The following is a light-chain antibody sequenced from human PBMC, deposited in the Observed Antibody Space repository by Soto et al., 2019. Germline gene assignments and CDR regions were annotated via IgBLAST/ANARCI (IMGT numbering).Light chain of an antibody. J-gene: IGKJ5*01. CDR1: QSVSSNY. V-gene: IGKV3-20*01. CDR2: GAS. CDR3: QQYGSSII. Sequence: EIVLTQSPGTLSLSPGERATLSCRASQSVSSNYLAWYQQKPGQAPRLLIYGASSRATGIPDRFSGSGSGTDFTLTISRLEPEDFAVYYCQQYGSSIIFGQGTRLEIK.